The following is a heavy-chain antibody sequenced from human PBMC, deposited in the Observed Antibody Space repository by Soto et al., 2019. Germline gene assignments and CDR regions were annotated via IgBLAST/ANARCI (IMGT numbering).Heavy chain of an antibody. D-gene: IGHD6-19*01. Sequence: GGSLRLSCAASGFTLSSYATSWVRQAPGKGLEWDSAISGSGGSTYYADSVKGRFTISRDNSKNTLYLQMNSLRAEDTAVYYCAKAVWLQPDDAFDIWGQGTMVTVSS. V-gene: IGHV3-23*01. CDR2: ISGSGGST. CDR3: AKAVWLQPDDAFDI. J-gene: IGHJ3*02. CDR1: GFTLSSYA.